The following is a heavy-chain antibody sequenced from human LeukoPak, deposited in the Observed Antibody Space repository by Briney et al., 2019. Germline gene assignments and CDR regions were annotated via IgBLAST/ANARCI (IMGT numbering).Heavy chain of an antibody. CDR2: ISGSSTYI. Sequence: GGSLRLSCAASGFTFSTYSMNWVRQAPGKGLEWVSSISGSSTYIYHADSVKGRFTISRDNAKNSLYLQMNSLRAEDTAVYYCARTNWNDCWGQGTLVTVSS. CDR1: GFTFSTYS. V-gene: IGHV3-21*01. J-gene: IGHJ4*02. D-gene: IGHD1-20*01. CDR3: ARTNWNDC.